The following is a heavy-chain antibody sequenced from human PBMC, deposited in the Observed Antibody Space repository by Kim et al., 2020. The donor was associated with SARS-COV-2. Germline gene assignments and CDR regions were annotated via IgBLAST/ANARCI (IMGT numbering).Heavy chain of an antibody. CDR1: GYTFTGYY. CDR3: ARGGIAVAGTPYWYFDL. Sequence: ASVKVSCKASGYTFTGYYMHWVRQAPGQGLEWMGWINPNSGGTNYAQKFQGWVTMTRDTSISTAYMELSRLRSDDTAVYYCARGGIAVAGTPYWYFDLWGRGTLVTVSS. V-gene: IGHV1-2*04. CDR2: INPNSGGT. D-gene: IGHD6-19*01. J-gene: IGHJ2*01.